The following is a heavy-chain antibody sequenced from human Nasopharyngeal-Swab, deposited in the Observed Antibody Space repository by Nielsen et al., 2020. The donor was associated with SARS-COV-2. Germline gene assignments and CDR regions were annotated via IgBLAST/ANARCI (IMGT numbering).Heavy chain of an antibody. CDR2: INHSGST. CDR3: ARGGGVPGGSLGRFAQPDAFDI. D-gene: IGHD2-15*01. Sequence: RQAPGKGLEWIGEINHSGSTNYNPSLKSRVTISVDTSKNQFSLKLSSVTAADTAVYYCARGGGVPGGSLGRFAQPDAFDIWGQGTMVTVS. J-gene: IGHJ3*02. V-gene: IGHV4-34*01.